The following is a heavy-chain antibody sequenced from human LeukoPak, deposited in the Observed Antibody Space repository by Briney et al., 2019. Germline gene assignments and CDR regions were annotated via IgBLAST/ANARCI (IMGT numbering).Heavy chain of an antibody. D-gene: IGHD3-22*01. V-gene: IGHV3-7*01. Sequence: PGESLRLSCAGSGFTLGSYAMSWVREAPGKGLEWVANINQDGSDKYYVDSVKGRFTIPRDNAKNSLYLQMNSLRAEDTAIYYCLREETIVVIREPPPRGQGTLVTVSS. CDR1: GFTLGSYA. CDR2: INQDGSDK. J-gene: IGHJ4*02. CDR3: LREETIVVIREPPP.